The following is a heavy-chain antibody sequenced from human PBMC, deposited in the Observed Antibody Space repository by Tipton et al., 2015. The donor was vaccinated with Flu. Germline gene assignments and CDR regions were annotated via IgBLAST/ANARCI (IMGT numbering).Heavy chain of an antibody. CDR1: GYSISSGFY. D-gene: IGHD5-24*01. J-gene: IGHJ4*02. CDR2: IYHSGST. CDR3: ARGDGYNFDY. Sequence: GLVKPSETLSLTCTVSGYSISSGFYWGWIRQPPGKGLEWIGNIYHSGSTFYNPSRKSRVTISVDTSKNQFSLKLSSVTAADTAAYYCARGDGYNFDYWGQGTLVTVSS. V-gene: IGHV4-38-2*02.